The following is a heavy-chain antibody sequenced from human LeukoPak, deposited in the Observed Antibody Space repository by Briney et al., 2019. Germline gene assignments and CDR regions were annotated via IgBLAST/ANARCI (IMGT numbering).Heavy chain of an antibody. CDR2: ISGSGGNT. CDR3: ARGYASGTYYSDY. CDR1: GFTFSDYG. V-gene: IGHV3-23*01. J-gene: IGHJ4*02. Sequence: GGSLRLSCAASGFTFSDYGMSWVRQAPGKGLEWVSAISGSGGNTYYADSVRGRFTISRDKSKNTLFLQMNNLRAEDTAVYYCARGYASGTYYSDYWGQGTVVTVSS. D-gene: IGHD3-10*01.